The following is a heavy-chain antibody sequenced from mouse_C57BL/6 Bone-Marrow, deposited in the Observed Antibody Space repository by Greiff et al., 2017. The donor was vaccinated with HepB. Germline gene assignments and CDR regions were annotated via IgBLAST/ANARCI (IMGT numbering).Heavy chain of an antibody. CDR2: FHPYNDDT. D-gene: IGHD2-3*01. Sequence: QVQLKESGAELVKPGASVKMSCKASGYTFTTYPIEWMKQNHGKSLEWIGNFHPYNDDTKYNEKFKGKATLTVEKSSSTVYLDLSRLTSDDSAVYYCARSMGGYYLGLFDYWGQGTTLTVSS. CDR1: GYTFTTYP. CDR3: ARSMGGYYLGLFDY. V-gene: IGHV1-47*01. J-gene: IGHJ2*01.